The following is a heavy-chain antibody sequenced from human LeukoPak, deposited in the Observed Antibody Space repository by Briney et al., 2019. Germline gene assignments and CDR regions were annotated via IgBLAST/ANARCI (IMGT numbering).Heavy chain of an antibody. D-gene: IGHD3-10*01. Sequence: SETLSLTCTVSVGPISSYHWSWLRHPPGKALEWIGYIYYSGSTNYNPSLKSRVIISVDTSRNQFSLNLSPVTAADTAVYYCARAWFGESAYTFDYWGQGTLVTVSS. CDR2: IYYSGST. CDR1: VGPISSYH. V-gene: IGHV4-59*01. CDR3: ARAWFGESAYTFDY. J-gene: IGHJ4*02.